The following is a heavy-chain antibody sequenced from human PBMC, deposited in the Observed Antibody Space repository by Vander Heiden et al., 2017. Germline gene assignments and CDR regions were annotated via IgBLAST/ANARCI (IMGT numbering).Heavy chain of an antibody. D-gene: IGHD4-17*01. V-gene: IGHV4-39*01. CDR1: GGSIRRSSYY. J-gene: IGHJ6*02. Sequence: QLQLQESGPGLVKPSETLSLTCTVSGGSIRRSSYYWGWIRQPPGKGLEWIGSIYYSGSTYYNPSLKSRVTISVDTSKNQFSLKLSSVTAADTAVYYCARHYGDYGGYYYYGMDVWGQGTTVTVSS. CDR3: ARHYGDYGGYYYYGMDV. CDR2: IYYSGST.